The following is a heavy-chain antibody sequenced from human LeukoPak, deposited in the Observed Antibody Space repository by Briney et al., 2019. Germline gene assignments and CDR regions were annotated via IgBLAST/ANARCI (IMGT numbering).Heavy chain of an antibody. CDR3: ASSSVHDYVSQIAAFDI. CDR2: IHYSGSI. CDR1: GGSISSDY. D-gene: IGHD4-17*01. V-gene: IGHV4-59*01. Sequence: SETLSLTCTVSGGSISSDYWSWIRQPPGKGLEWMGYIHYSGSINYNPSLKSRVTISLDTSSNQFSLKVSSVTVAGTAVYYCASSSVHDYVSQIAAFDIWGQGTMVTVSS. J-gene: IGHJ3*02.